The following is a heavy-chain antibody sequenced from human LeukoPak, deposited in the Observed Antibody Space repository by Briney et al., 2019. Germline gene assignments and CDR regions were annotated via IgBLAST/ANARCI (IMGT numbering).Heavy chain of an antibody. J-gene: IGHJ4*02. D-gene: IGHD3-22*01. CDR3: VGNYYDSSGLDY. Sequence: GGSLRLSCAASGFTFSTYSMNWVRKAPGKGLECVSSISSSGAYIYYADSVKGRFTISRDNAKKSLYLQMNSLRAEDTAIYYCVGNYYDSSGLDYWGQGTLVTVSS. CDR2: ISSSGAYI. V-gene: IGHV3-21*01. CDR1: GFTFSTYS.